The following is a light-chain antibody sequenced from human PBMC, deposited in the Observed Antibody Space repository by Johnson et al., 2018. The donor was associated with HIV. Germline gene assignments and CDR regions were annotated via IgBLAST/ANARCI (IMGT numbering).Light chain of an antibody. CDR1: SSNIGNNY. CDR2: DNN. Sequence: QSVLTQPPSVSAAPGQKVTISCSGSSSNIGNNYVSWYQQLPRTAPKLLIYDNNKRPSGIPDRFSGPKSGTSATLGITGLQTGDEADYYRGTWDSSLSAYVFGTGTKVTVL. CDR3: GTWDSSLSAYV. J-gene: IGLJ1*01. V-gene: IGLV1-51*01.